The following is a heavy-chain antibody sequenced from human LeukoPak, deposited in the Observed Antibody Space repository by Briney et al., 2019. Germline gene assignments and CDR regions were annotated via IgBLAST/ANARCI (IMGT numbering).Heavy chain of an antibody. J-gene: IGHJ4*02. CDR2: IYYSGST. CDR3: ARLPQFRWELDY. Sequence: PSETLSLTCTVSGGSISSYYWSWIRQPPGKGLEWIGYIYYSGSTNYNPSLKSRVTISVDTSKNQFSLKLSSVTAADTAVYYCARLPQFRWELDYWGQGTLVTVSS. V-gene: IGHV4-59*01. CDR1: GGSISSYY. D-gene: IGHD1-26*01.